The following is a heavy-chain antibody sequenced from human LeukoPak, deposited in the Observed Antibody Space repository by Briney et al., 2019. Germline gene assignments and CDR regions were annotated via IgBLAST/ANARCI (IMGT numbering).Heavy chain of an antibody. CDR3: ARDPDSYTTSVFDY. CDR2: ISVSTGNT. Sequence: GASVKVSCKASGGTFSSYAISWVRQAPGQGLEWMGWISVSTGNTNYAQKLQGRVTMTTDTSTSTAYMELRSLRSDDTAVYYCARDPDSYTTSVFDYWGQGTLVTVSS. V-gene: IGHV1-18*01. CDR1: GGTFSSYA. J-gene: IGHJ4*02. D-gene: IGHD2-2*02.